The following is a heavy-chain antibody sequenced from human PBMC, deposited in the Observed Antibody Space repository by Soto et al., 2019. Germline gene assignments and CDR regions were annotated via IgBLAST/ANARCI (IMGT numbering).Heavy chain of an antibody. V-gene: IGHV1-18*01. D-gene: IGHD6-19*01. J-gene: IGHJ4*02. CDR3: ARVYSSGWKGLGY. CDR2: ITTHNDNT. Sequence: QLVQSGAEVKKPGSSVKVSCKASGYTFISYGIGWVRQAPGQGLEWMGWITTHNDNTKYAQQFQGRVTFTTDTSTSTAYMELRDLTSDDTAVYYCARVYSSGWKGLGYWGQGTLVTVSS. CDR1: GYTFISYG.